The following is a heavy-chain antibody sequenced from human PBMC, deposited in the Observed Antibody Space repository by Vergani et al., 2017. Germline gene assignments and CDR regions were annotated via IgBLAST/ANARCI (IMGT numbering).Heavy chain of an antibody. V-gene: IGHV5-51*01. CDR3: ARKNSSSWYYFDY. D-gene: IGHD6-13*01. Sequence: EVQLVQSGAEVTKPGESLKISCKGSGYSFTSYRIGWVRQMPGKGLEWMGIIYPGDSDTRYSPSFQGQVTISADQSISTAYLQWSSLKASDTAMYYCARKNSSSWYYFDYWGQGTLVTVSS. CDR1: GYSFTSYR. CDR2: IYPGDSDT. J-gene: IGHJ4*02.